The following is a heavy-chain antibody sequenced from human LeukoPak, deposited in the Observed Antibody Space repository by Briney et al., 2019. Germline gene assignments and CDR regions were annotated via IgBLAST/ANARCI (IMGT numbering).Heavy chain of an antibody. V-gene: IGHV3-7*05. D-gene: IGHD4-11*01. CDR1: GFTFNNYW. CDR3: ARGDYNNRINPPRYLDY. CDR2: IKQDGREK. Sequence: GGSLRLSCAASGFTFNNYWMSWVRQAPGKGLEWVANIKQDGREKYFVDSVKGRFTISRDNDKNSLYLQMSSLRADDTAVYYCARGDYNNRINPPRYLDYWGQGTLVTVSS. J-gene: IGHJ4*02.